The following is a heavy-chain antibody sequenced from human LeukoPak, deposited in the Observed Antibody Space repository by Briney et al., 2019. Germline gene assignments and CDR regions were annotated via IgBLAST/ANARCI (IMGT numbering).Heavy chain of an antibody. J-gene: IGHJ6*03. CDR1: GGIFSSYA. V-gene: IGHV1-69*13. CDR2: IIPIFGTA. CDR3: ARAPRFGELFYYYYMDV. Sequence: ASVKVSCKASGGIFSSYAISWVRQAPGQGLEWMGGIIPIFGTANYAQKFQGRVTITADESTNTAYMELSSLRSEDTAVYYCARAPRFGELFYYYYMDVWGKGTTVTISS. D-gene: IGHD3-10*01.